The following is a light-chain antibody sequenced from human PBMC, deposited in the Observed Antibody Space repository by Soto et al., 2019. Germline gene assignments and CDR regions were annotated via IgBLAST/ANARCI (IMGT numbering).Light chain of an antibody. CDR1: QSISSY. J-gene: IGKJ2*01. Sequence: DIQMTQSPSSLSASVGDRVTITCRASQSISSYLNWYQQKPGKAPKLLIYAASSLQSGVPSRFSGSGYGTDFSLTIRSLQPEDFATYYCQHTYRTPYTFGQGTKVDIK. CDR2: AAS. V-gene: IGKV1-39*01. CDR3: QHTYRTPYT.